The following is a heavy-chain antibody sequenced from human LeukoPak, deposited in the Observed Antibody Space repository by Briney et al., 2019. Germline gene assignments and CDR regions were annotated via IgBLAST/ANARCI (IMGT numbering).Heavy chain of an antibody. D-gene: IGHD2-15*01. V-gene: IGHV3-21*01. J-gene: IGHJ6*02. CDR3: AGSPDQPALYYYYYGMDV. Sequence: GGSLRLSCAASGFTFSSYSMNWVRQAPGKGLEWVSSISSSSSYIYYADSVKGRFTISRDNAKNSLYLQMNSLRAEDTAVYYCAGSPDQPALYYYYYGMDVWGQGTTVTVSS. CDR1: GFTFSSYS. CDR2: ISSSSSYI.